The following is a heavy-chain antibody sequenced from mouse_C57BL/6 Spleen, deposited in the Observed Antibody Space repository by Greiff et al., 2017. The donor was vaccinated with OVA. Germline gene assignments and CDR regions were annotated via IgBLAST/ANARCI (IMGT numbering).Heavy chain of an antibody. J-gene: IGHJ1*03. CDR3: ASHEDSPITTVVARYFDV. CDR2: FYPGSGSI. V-gene: IGHV1-62-2*01. CDR1: GYTFTEYT. Sequence: QVQLQQSGAELVKPGASVKLSCKASGYTFTEYTIHWVKQRSGQGLEWIGWFYPGSGSIKYNEKFKDKATLTADKSSSTVYMELSRLTSEDSAVYFCASHEDSPITTVVARYFDVWGTGTTVTVSS. D-gene: IGHD1-1*01.